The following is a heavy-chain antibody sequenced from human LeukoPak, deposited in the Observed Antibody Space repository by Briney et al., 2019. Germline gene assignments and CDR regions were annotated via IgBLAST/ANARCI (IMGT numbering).Heavy chain of an antibody. CDR3: ARGAYYYNSGDAFDV. CDR1: GFTFRSYW. J-gene: IGHJ3*01. D-gene: IGHD3-10*01. V-gene: IGHV3-7*01. CDR2: TKQDGSEK. Sequence: GGSLRLSCAASGFTFRSYWMSWVRQAPGKGLEWVANTKQDGSEKYYVDSVKGRFTISRDGARNSLYLQMNSLRVEDTAVYYCARGAYYYNSGDAFDVWGQGTMVTVSS.